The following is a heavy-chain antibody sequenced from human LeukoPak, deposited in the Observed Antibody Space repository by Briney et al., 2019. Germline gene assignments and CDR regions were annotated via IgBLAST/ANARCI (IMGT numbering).Heavy chain of an antibody. CDR1: GFTVSSNY. CDR2: IYSGGST. J-gene: IGHJ5*02. V-gene: IGHV3-53*01. D-gene: IGHD3-3*01. Sequence: GGSLRLSCAASGFTVSSNYMSWVRQTPGKGLEWVSVIYSGGSTYYADSVKGRFTISRDNSKNTLCLQMNSLRAEDTAVYYCARARITIFGVVRGFDPWGQGTLVTVSS. CDR3: ARARITIFGVVRGFDP.